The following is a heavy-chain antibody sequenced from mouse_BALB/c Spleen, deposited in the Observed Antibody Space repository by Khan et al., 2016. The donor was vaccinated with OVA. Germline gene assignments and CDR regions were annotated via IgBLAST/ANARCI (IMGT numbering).Heavy chain of an antibody. Sequence: VQLQESGAELAKPGASVKMSCKASGYTFTSYTMHWVKQRPGQGLEWIGYINPSSGYTNYNQNFKDKATLTADKSSSTAYMQLSSLTSEDSAVYYGARRSTADTMDYWGQGTSVSVSS. CDR2: INPSSGYT. CDR3: ARRSTADTMDY. J-gene: IGHJ4*01. V-gene: IGHV1-4*01. CDR1: GYTFTSYT. D-gene: IGHD6-1*01.